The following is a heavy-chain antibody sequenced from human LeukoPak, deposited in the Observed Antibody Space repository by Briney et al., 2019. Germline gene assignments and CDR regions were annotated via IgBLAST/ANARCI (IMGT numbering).Heavy chain of an antibody. V-gene: IGHV3-64*01. CDR3: AKDGSGWNIDY. D-gene: IGHD3-3*01. J-gene: IGHJ4*02. CDR2: ISSNGGST. Sequence: GGSLRLSCAASGFTFSSYAMHWVRQAPGKGLEYVSAISSNGGSTYYANSVKGRFTISRDNSKNTLYLQMGSLRAEDMAVYYCAKDGSGWNIDYWGQGTLVTVSS. CDR1: GFTFSSYA.